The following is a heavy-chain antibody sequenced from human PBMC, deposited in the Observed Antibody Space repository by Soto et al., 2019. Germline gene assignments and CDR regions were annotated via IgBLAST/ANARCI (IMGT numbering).Heavy chain of an antibody. V-gene: IGHV3-53*01. D-gene: IGHD1-1*01. J-gene: IGHJ4*02. CDR3: TRDPELAAHFVRFEY. CDR2: IYSSGST. Sequence: PGGSLRLSCAGSGFTISDSYMSWVRQAPGKGLEWVSLIYSSGSTSYADSVRGRFTISRDNSTNTLHLQMNSLTAEDTAVYYCTRDPELAAHFVRFEYWGPGTLVTVSS. CDR1: GFTISDSY.